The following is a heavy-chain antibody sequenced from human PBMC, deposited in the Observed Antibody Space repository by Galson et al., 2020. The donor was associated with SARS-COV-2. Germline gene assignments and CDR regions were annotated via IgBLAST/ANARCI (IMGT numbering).Heavy chain of an antibody. J-gene: IGHJ4*02. CDR2: FDPEDGET. CDR3: ATSPPFGSSTSWIIN. D-gene: IGHD2-2*01. Sequence: GASVKVFCKVSGYTLTELSMHWVRQAPGKGLEWMGGFDPEDGETIYAQKFQGRVTMTEDTSTDTAYMELSSLRSEDTAVYYCATSPPFGSSTSWIINWGQGTLVTVSS. V-gene: IGHV1-24*01. CDR1: GYTLTELS.